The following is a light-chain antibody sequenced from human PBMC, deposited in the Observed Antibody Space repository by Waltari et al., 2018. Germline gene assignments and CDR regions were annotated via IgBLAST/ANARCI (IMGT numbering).Light chain of an antibody. CDR1: QSIIHY. CDR2: GAS. J-gene: IGKJ2*01. V-gene: IGKV1-39*01. Sequence: DVDMTQSPSSLSASIGDRITITCRASQSIIHYLNWYQQKQGTAPRLLITGASSLRGGVPSRFSGSGSGTDFSLTISSLQPEDFATYYCQQTVSSPYTFGQGTKLDI. CDR3: QQTVSSPYT.